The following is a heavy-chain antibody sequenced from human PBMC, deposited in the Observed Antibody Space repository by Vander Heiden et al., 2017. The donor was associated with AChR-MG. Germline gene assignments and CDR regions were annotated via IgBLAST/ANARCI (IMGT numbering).Heavy chain of an antibody. CDR3: ARGRGIPARLPNDY. D-gene: IGHD6-6*01. J-gene: IGHJ4*02. Sequence: QVQLVQSGAEVKKPGASVKVSCKASGYTFTGYYMHWVRQAPGQGLEWMGWINPDSGGTNYAQNFQGRVTMTRDTSISTAYMELSRLRSDDTAIYYCARGRGIPARLPNDYWGQGTLVTVSS. V-gene: IGHV1-2*02. CDR2: INPDSGGT. CDR1: GYTFTGYY.